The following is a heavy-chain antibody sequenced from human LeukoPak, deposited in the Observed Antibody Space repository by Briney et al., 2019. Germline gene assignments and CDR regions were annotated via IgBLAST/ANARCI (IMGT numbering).Heavy chain of an antibody. CDR2: IIPILGIA. D-gene: IGHD3-22*01. CDR3: ASVGGDGSGYYPYYFDY. Sequence: GSSVKVSCKASGGTFSSYAISWVRQAPGQGLEWMGRIIPILGIANYAQKFQGRVTITADKSTSTAYMELSSLRSEDTAVYYCASVGGDGSGYYPYYFDYWGQGTLVTVSS. J-gene: IGHJ4*02. V-gene: IGHV1-69*04. CDR1: GGTFSSYA.